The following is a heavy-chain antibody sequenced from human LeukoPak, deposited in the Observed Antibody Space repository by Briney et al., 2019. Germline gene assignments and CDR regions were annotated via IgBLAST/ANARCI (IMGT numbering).Heavy chain of an antibody. CDR3: TRRSVVVTSTHDAFDI. CDR2: IYYTGST. V-gene: IGHV4-30-4*01. J-gene: IGHJ3*02. CDR1: GGSISSGDYY. Sequence: SQTLSLTCTVSGGSISSGDYYWSWIRQPPGKGLEWIGYIYYTGSTNYNPSLKSRVTISVDTSKNQLSLRLSSVTAADTAVYYCTRRSVVVTSTHDAFDIWGQGTMVTVSS. D-gene: IGHD2-15*01.